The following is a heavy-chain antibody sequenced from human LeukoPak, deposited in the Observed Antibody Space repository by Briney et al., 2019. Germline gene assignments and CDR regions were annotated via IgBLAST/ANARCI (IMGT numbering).Heavy chain of an antibody. CDR2: IDHRGSS. Sequence: PSETLSLTCAVHGESFSAYFWSWIRHVPGEGLEWIGEIDHRGSSNYNPPLKSRATISVDTSKNHFSLSLTSVSAADTAVYYCATRSSTLAAARCFDDWGQGTVVTVSS. J-gene: IGHJ4*03. V-gene: IGHV4-34*01. CDR3: ATRSSTLAAARCFDD. CDR1: GESFSAYF. D-gene: IGHD6-6*01.